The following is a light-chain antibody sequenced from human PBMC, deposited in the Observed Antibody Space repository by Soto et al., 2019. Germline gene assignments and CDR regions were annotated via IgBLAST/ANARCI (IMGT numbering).Light chain of an antibody. Sequence: DIQMTQSPSTLSASVRDRVTITCRASQTISSWLAWFQQRPGRAPKFLIYAASRLQSGVPSRFSGSGSGTFFTLTISSLQPEDVATYYCLQDADFPRTFGQGTKVDIK. J-gene: IGKJ1*01. CDR3: LQDADFPRT. V-gene: IGKV1-5*01. CDR1: QTISSW. CDR2: AAS.